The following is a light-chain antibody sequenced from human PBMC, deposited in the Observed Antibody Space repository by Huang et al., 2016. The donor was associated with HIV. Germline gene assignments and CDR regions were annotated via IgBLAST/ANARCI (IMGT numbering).Light chain of an antibody. V-gene: IGKV1-33*01. J-gene: IGKJ1*01. Sequence: DIQMTQSPSSLSASVGDRVTNTCQASQDVSNYLNWYQQKPGKAPKLLIYDASKLETGVPSRLSGSGSGTDFTFTITSLQPEDIATYYCQQYDNLWTFGQGTKVEIK. CDR1: QDVSNY. CDR3: QQYDNLWT. CDR2: DAS.